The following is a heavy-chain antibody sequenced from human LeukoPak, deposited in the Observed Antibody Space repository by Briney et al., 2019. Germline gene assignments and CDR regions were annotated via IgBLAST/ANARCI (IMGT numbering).Heavy chain of an antibody. CDR2: INTNTGNP. J-gene: IGHJ5*02. CDR1: GYTFTSYA. Sequence: GASVKVSCKASGYTFTSYAVNWVRQAPGQGLEWMGWINTNTGNPTYAQGFTGRFVFSLDTSVSTAYLQISSLKAEDTAVYYCARRLGQQLATNWFDPWGQGTLVTVSS. CDR3: ARRLGQQLATNWFDP. D-gene: IGHD6-13*01. V-gene: IGHV7-4-1*02.